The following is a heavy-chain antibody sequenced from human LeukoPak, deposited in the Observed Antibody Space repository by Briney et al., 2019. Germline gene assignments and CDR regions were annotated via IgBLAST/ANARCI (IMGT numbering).Heavy chain of an antibody. CDR2: ISIDGTAT. CDR3: ARSFKYVYDSSGYWYFDL. CDR1: GFTFNSYW. D-gene: IGHD3-22*01. V-gene: IGHV3-74*01. Sequence: GGSLRLSCAASGFTFNSYWMHWVRQAPGKGLVWVSRISIDGTATAYADSVEGRFTVSRDNAKNTMSLQMNTLRDEDTAVYYCARSFKYVYDSSGYWYFDLWGRGTLSLSPQ. J-gene: IGHJ2*01.